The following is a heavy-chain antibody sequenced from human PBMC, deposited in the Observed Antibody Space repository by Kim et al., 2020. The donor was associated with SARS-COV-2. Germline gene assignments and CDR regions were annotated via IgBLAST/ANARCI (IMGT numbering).Heavy chain of an antibody. V-gene: IGHV3-33*01. CDR2: IWYDGSNK. J-gene: IGHJ6*02. CDR3: ARSHSPIGSSWYPFKDFWYYYGMDV. CDR1: GFTFSSYG. Sequence: GGSLRLSCAASGFTFSSYGMHWVRQAPGKGLEWVAVIWYDGSNKYYADSVKGRFTISRDNSKNTLYLQMNSLRAEDTAVYYCARSHSPIGSSWYPFKDFWYYYGMDVWGQGTTVTVSS. D-gene: IGHD6-13*01.